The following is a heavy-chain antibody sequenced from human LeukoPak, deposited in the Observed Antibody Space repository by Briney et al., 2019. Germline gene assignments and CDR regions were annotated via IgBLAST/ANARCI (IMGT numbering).Heavy chain of an antibody. CDR2: IIPIFGTA. J-gene: IGHJ1*01. CDR1: GYTLTELS. CDR3: ATYSSSPLGGYFQH. V-gene: IGHV1-69*06. D-gene: IGHD6-6*01. Sequence: GASVKVSRKVSGYTLTELSMHWVRQAPGQGLEWMGGIIPIFGTANYAQKFQGRVTITADKSTSTAYMELSSLRSEDTAVYYCATYSSSPLGGYFQHWGQGTLVTVSS.